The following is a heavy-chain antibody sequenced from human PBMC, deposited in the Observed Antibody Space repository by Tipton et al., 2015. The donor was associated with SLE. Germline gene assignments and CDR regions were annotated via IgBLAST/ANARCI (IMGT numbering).Heavy chain of an antibody. D-gene: IGHD6-19*01. V-gene: IGHV3-74*01. CDR2: INSDGSST. Sequence: SLRLSCAASGFTFSSYWMHWVRQAPGKGLVWVSRINSDGSSTSYADSVKGRFTISRDNAKNTLYLQMNSLRAEDTAVYYCAREGSSGWYGGFYYYYGMDVWGQGTTVTVSS. CDR3: AREGSSGWYGGFYYYYGMDV. J-gene: IGHJ6*02. CDR1: GFTFSSYW.